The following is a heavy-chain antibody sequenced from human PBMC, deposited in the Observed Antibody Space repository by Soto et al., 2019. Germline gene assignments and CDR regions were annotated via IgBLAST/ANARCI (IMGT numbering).Heavy chain of an antibody. CDR3: ATNFKSYGDYFDFDY. CDR2: FDPEDGET. CDR1: GYTLTELS. V-gene: IGHV1-24*01. D-gene: IGHD4-17*01. J-gene: IGHJ4*02. Sequence: ASVKVSCKVSGYTLTELSMHCVRQAPGKGLEWMGGFDPEDGETIYAQKFQGRVTMTEDTSTDTAYMELSSLRSEDTAVYYCATNFKSYGDYFDFDYWGQGTLVTVSS.